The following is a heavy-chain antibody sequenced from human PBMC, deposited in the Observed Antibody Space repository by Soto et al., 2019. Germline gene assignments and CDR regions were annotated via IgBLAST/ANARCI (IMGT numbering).Heavy chain of an antibody. CDR3: ARSRDGYNLNPIDQ. Sequence: QVQLQVSGPGLVKPSATLSLSCTVSTGSTNSFYWSWIRQPPGKGLQWLGYFFYTGSTNHNPSLKSRVTISLDMSSNQFSLRLNSVTAADTAMYYCARSRDGYNLNPIDQWGQGLLVTVSS. CDR1: TGSTNSFY. V-gene: IGHV4-59*01. D-gene: IGHD5-12*01. CDR2: FFYTGST. J-gene: IGHJ4*02.